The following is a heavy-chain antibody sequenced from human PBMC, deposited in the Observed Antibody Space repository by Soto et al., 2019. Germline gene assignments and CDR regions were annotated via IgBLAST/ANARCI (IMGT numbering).Heavy chain of an antibody. Sequence: QVQLVQSGAEVKPPGASVKVSCKASGYSFSNYDINWVRQATGQGREWMGWMNPNSGKPDYAQKFQGRLTMTRDTSIGTAYMELSSLRSEDTAVYYCARGSYEILTGAPYMDVWGRGTTVTVSS. CDR3: ARGSYEILTGAPYMDV. V-gene: IGHV1-8*01. CDR1: GYSFSNYD. CDR2: MNPNSGKP. D-gene: IGHD3-9*01. J-gene: IGHJ6*03.